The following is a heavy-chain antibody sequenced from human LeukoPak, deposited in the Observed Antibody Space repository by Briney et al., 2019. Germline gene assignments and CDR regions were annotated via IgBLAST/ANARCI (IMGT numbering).Heavy chain of an antibody. J-gene: IGHJ4*02. CDR3: AKDLSVAGPPFDY. CDR1: GLTFNNYA. Sequence: GGSLRLSCAASGLTFNNYAMSWVRRAPGKGLAWVSTISGGGGIYYADSVKGRFTISRDNSKETLYLLMNSLRAEDTAVYYCAKDLSVAGPPFDYWGQGTLVTVSS. V-gene: IGHV3-23*01. D-gene: IGHD6-19*01. CDR2: ISGGGGI.